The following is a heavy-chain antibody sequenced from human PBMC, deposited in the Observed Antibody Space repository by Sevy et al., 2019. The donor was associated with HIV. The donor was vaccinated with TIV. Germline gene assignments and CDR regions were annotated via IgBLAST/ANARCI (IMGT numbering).Heavy chain of an antibody. Sequence: GGSLRLSCAASGFTFTNYGMHWVRQAPGKGLEWVSGIRNRGANTYYADSVRGRFTVSRDNSKNTVYLKLNSLRAEDTAIYYCAKEWTLLSDWYGEFDYWGQGTLVTVSS. CDR1: GFTFTNYG. J-gene: IGHJ4*02. CDR3: AKEWTLLSDWYGEFDY. D-gene: IGHD6-19*01. V-gene: IGHV3-23*01. CDR2: IRNRGANT.